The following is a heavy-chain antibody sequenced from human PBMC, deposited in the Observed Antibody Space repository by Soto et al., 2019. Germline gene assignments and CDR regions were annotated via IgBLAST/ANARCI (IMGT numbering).Heavy chain of an antibody. D-gene: IGHD3-22*01. Sequence: EASVKVSCKASGYTFTGYYMHWVRQAPGQGLEWMGWINPNSGGTNYAQKFQGWVTMTRDTSISTAYMELSRLRSDDTAVYYCARDLGGAYYYDSSGYYYGAFDIWGQGTMVTVSS. J-gene: IGHJ3*02. CDR2: INPNSGGT. CDR1: GYTFTGYY. CDR3: ARDLGGAYYYDSSGYYYGAFDI. V-gene: IGHV1-2*04.